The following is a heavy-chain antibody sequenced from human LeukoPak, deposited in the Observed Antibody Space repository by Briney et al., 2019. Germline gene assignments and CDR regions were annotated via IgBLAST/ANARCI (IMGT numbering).Heavy chain of an antibody. CDR3: ARDRYSSSWYGSYYYYYYMDV. V-gene: IGHV1-69*01. J-gene: IGHJ6*03. CDR2: IIPIFGTA. CDR1: GGTFSSYA. D-gene: IGHD6-13*01. Sequence: SVKVSCKASGGTFSSYAISWVRQAPGQGLEWMGGIIPIFGTANYAQKFQGRVTITADESTSTAYMELSSLRSEDTAVYYCARDRYSSSWYGSYYYYYYMDVWGKGTTVTISS.